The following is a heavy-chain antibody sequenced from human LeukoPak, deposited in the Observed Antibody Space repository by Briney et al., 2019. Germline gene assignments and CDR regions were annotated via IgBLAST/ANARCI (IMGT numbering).Heavy chain of an antibody. D-gene: IGHD3-22*01. CDR1: GGTFSSYA. CDR3: ARVNYDSSGYHYVDAFDI. Sequence: SVKVSCKASGGTFSSYAISWVRQAPGQGLEWMGGIIPIFGTANYAQKFQGRVTITADESTSTAYMELSSLRSEDTAVYYCARVNYDSSGYHYVDAFDIWGQGTMVTVSS. J-gene: IGHJ3*02. V-gene: IGHV1-69*13. CDR2: IIPIFGTA.